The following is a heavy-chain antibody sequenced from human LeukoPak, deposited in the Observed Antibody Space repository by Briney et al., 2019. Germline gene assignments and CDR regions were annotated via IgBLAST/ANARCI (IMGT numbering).Heavy chain of an antibody. CDR1: GGSISSSSYY. V-gene: IGHV4-39*07. CDR2: IYSSGST. D-gene: IGHD2-21*02. CDR3: ARNVVVTAIVYYYYYYMDV. Sequence: SETLSLTCTVSGGSISSSSYYWGRIRQPPGKGLEWIGSIYSSGSTYYNPSLKSRVTISVDTSKNQFSLKLSSVTAADTAVYYCARNVVVTAIVYYYYYYMDVWGKGTTVTVSS. J-gene: IGHJ6*03.